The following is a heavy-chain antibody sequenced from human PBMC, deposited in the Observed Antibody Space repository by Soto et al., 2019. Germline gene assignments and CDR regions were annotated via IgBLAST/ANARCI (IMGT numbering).Heavy chain of an antibody. CDR1: GFTFSSYA. CDR3: PKAQYDYIWGSYRYGAFDI. V-gene: IGHV3-23*01. D-gene: IGHD3-16*02. J-gene: IGHJ3*02. CDR2: ISGSGGST. Sequence: EVQRLESGGGLVQPGGSLRLSCAASGFTFSSYAMSWVRQAPGKGLEWVSAISGSGGSTYYADSVKGRFTISRDNSKNRLYLQMNRLRAEETAVYYCPKAQYDYIWGSYRYGAFDIWGQGTMVTVSS.